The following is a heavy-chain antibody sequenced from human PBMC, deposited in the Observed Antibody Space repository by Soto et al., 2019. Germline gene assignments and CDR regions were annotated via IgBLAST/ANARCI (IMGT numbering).Heavy chain of an antibody. Sequence: GGSLRLSCAASRVTFSYYARHWIRQAPGKGLEWMAVILSDGSKQYYAESVKGRFTISRDNSKSTLYLQMNSLRAEDTAVYYCAKDYYYGSGSLDPWGQGTLVTVSS. J-gene: IGHJ5*02. CDR3: AKDYYYGSGSLDP. CDR2: ILSDGSKQ. V-gene: IGHV3-30-3*01. CDR1: RVTFSYYA. D-gene: IGHD3-10*01.